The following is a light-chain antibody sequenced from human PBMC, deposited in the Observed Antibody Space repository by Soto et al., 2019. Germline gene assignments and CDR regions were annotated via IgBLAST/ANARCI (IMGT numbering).Light chain of an antibody. CDR1: QSVSSY. CDR2: DAS. CDR3: EQRSSWPPYT. J-gene: IGKJ2*01. V-gene: IGKV3-11*01. Sequence: EIVLTQSPATLSLSPGERATLSCRASQSVSSYLAWYQQKPGQAPRLLIYDASNRATGIPARFSGSGSVTDFTLTISSLEPEDFAVYYWEQRSSWPPYTFGQGTKLEIK.